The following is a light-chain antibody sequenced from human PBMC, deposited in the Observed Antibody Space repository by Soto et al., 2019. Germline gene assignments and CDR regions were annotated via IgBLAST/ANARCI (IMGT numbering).Light chain of an antibody. CDR2: GAS. V-gene: IGKV3-20*01. Sequence: EIVLTQSPGTLSLSPGERATLSCRASQSVSSSYLAWYQQKPGQAPRLLIYGASSRATGIPHRFSGSGSGTDFTLTISRLEPEDFAVYYCQQYGSSPWTFGHGTKVEIK. CDR1: QSVSSSY. CDR3: QQYGSSPWT. J-gene: IGKJ1*01.